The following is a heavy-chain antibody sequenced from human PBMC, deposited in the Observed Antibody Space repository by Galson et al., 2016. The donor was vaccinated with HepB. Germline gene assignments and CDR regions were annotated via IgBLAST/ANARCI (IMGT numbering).Heavy chain of an antibody. CDR3: ATLGFCGTTTCNF. CDR1: GFSLNSYV. D-gene: IGHD2-2*01. V-gene: IGHV3-15*07. J-gene: IGHJ4*02. Sequence: SLRLSCAASGFSLNSYVMHWVRQAPGKGLEWVGRSKSKNDGGAIDYAAPVEGRFTISRDDSRNSVYPQMDSLRADDTAVYFCATLGFCGTTTCNFWGQGTLVTVSS. CDR2: SKSKNDGGAI.